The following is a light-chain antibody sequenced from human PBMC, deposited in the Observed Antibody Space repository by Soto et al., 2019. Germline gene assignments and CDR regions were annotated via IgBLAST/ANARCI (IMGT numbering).Light chain of an antibody. V-gene: IGLV2-14*01. CDR3: SSYTISSTLEV. CDR1: SSDVGGYNY. J-gene: IGLJ2*01. Sequence: QAVLTQPASVSGSPGQSITIYCTGTSSDVGGYNYVSWYQQHPGKAPKLMIYEVSNRPSGVSNRFSGSKSGNTASLTISGVQAEDDADYYCSSYTISSTLEVFGGGTKLTVL. CDR2: EVS.